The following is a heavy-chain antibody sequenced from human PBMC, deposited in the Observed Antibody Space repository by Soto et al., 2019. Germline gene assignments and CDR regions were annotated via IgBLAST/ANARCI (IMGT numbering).Heavy chain of an antibody. V-gene: IGHV4-39*01. CDR2: FFIGGNT. Sequence: SETLSLTCTVSGGSISSTTYYWGWMRQPPGKGLEWIASFFIGGNTYYNPSLKSRVTISVDTSKNQFSLKLSSVTAADTAVYYCAKLAGYCSGTSCYGHYGMDVWGQGTTVTVSS. CDR1: GGSISSTTYY. J-gene: IGHJ6*02. D-gene: IGHD2-2*01. CDR3: AKLAGYCSGTSCYGHYGMDV.